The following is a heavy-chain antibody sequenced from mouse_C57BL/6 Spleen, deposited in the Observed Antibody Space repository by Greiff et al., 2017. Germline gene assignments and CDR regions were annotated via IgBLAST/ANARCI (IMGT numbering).Heavy chain of an antibody. CDR2: IYPGSGNT. CDR1: GYSFTSYY. D-gene: IGHD1-1*01. Sequence: VQLQQSGPELVKPGASVKISCKASGYSFTSYYIHWVKQRPGQGLEWIGWIYPGSGNTTYNEKFKGKATLTADTSSSTAYIQLSSLTSEVTAVYYGARCYYGSSNGYFDVWGKGTTVTVSS. V-gene: IGHV1-66*01. J-gene: IGHJ1*03. CDR3: ARCYYGSSNGYFDV.